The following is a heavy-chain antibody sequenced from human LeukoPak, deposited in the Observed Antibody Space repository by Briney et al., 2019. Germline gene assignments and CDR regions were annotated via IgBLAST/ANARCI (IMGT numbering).Heavy chain of an antibody. CDR2: INHSGST. V-gene: IGHV4-34*01. D-gene: IGHD2-2*02. CDR3: ARLRTGYCSSTSCYTHAFDI. CDR1: GGSFSGYY. J-gene: IGHJ3*02. Sequence: SETLSLTCAVYGGSFSGYYWSWIRQPPGKGLEWIGEINHSGSTNYNPSLKSRVTISVDTSKNQFSLKLSSVTAADTAVYYCARLRTGYCSSTSCYTHAFDIWGQGTMVTVSS.